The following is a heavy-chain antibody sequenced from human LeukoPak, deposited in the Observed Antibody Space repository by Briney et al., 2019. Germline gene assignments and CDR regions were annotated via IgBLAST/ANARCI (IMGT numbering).Heavy chain of an antibody. CDR2: MNPNGGNT. Sequence: GASVKVSCKASGYTFTSYDIHWVRQATGQGLEWMGWMNPNGGNTGYAQKFQGRVTITRNTSISTAYMELSSLRSEDTAVYYCARNRAYTDFDYWGQGTLVTVSS. J-gene: IGHJ4*02. CDR3: ARNRAYTDFDY. D-gene: IGHD2-21*01. CDR1: GYTFTSYD. V-gene: IGHV1-8*03.